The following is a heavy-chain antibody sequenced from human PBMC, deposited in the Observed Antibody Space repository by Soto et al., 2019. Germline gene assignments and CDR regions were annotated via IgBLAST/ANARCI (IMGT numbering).Heavy chain of an antibody. Sequence: QGQLVQSGVEVKKPGTSVKVSGKASGYTVTRYGISWVRQAPGQGLGWLGWISGYNGDTNYAKKFQGRVTVTVDTSMNTAFMELTSLTSDDRAVYYCATNGQPPYYYYGMDVWGQGTTVTVSS. J-gene: IGHJ6*02. CDR3: ATNGQPPYYYYGMDV. V-gene: IGHV1-18*01. CDR1: GYTVTRYG. D-gene: IGHD2-8*01. CDR2: ISGYNGDT.